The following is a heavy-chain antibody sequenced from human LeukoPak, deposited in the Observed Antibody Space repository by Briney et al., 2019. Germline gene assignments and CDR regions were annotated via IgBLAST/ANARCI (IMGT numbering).Heavy chain of an antibody. CDR1: GFTFSSYA. CDR2: ISESGGTT. CDR3: AKVANTYYYDSSGYDSLADAFDI. D-gene: IGHD3-22*01. V-gene: IGHV3-23*01. J-gene: IGHJ3*02. Sequence: PGGSLRLSCAASGFTFSSYAMNWVRQAPEKGLEWVSSISESGGTTDYADSVKGRFTISRDNSKNTLFLQMNSLRAEDTAVYYCAKVANTYYYDSSGYDSLADAFDIWGQGTMVTVSS.